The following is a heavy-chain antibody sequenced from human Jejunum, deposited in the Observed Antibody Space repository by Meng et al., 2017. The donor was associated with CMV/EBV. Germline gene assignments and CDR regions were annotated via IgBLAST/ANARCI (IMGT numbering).Heavy chain of an antibody. D-gene: IGHD3-10*01. CDR1: FDDYA. CDR2: ITWNSGNT. V-gene: IGHV3-43D*03. Sequence: FDDYAMLSVRQVPGTALEWVSLITWNSGNTDYADSVKGRFIISRENSKNSLYLQMNSLRPEDTAFYYCAKGSFYYGSGSYWYFDDWGQGSLVTVSS. CDR3: AKGSFYYGSGSYWYFDD. J-gene: IGHJ4*02.